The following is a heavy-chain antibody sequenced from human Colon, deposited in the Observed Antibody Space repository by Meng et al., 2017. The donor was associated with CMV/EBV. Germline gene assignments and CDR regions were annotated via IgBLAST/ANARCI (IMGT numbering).Heavy chain of an antibody. D-gene: IGHD4-23*01. J-gene: IGHJ4*02. V-gene: IGHV3-30*03. Sequence: GGSLRLSCATSGFMFSAYGMHWVRQAPGKGLEWVALVSFDGVHIFYADSVKGRFTIFRDNAKNSVYLQMNSLRAEDTAVYYCARGYGGNDYWGQGALVTVSS. CDR1: GFMFSAYG. CDR2: VSFDGVHI. CDR3: ARGYGGNDY.